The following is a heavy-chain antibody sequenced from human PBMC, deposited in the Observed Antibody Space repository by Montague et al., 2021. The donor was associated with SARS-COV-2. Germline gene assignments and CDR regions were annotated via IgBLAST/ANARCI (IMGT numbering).Heavy chain of an antibody. CDR1: GLWNTGAD. CDR2: VLYNKGT. D-gene: IGHD3-9*01. CDR3: VRRPHYDGLNGPPDF. J-gene: IGHJ4*02. Sequence: SETLSLTCSGLGLWNTGADRKCTRLNPSNVLESFGDVLYNKGTNFNPSLKSRVAISVDTSKNQFSLRLTSVTAADTAFYYCVRRPHYDGLNGPPDFWDQGTVVTVSS. V-gene: IGHV4-59*08.